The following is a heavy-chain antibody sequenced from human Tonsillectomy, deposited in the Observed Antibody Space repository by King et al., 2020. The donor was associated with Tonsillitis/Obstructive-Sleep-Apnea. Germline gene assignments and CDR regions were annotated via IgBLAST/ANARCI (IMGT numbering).Heavy chain of an antibody. J-gene: IGHJ3*02. V-gene: IGHV3-30*18. CDR1: GFTFSSYG. CDR3: ANQYFYDSSGYPDI. Sequence: QGQLVQSGGGVVQPGRSLRLSCAASGFTFSSYGMHWVRQAPGKGLEWVAVISYDGSNKYYADSVKGRFTISRDNSKNTLYLQMNSLRAEETAVYYCANQYFYDSSGYPDIWGQGTMVTVSS. CDR2: ISYDGSNK. D-gene: IGHD3-22*01.